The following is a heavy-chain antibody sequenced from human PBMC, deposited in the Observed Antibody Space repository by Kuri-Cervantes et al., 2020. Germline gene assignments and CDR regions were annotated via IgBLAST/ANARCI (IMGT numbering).Heavy chain of an antibody. D-gene: IGHD4-17*01. CDR1: GFTFSSYG. CDR3: ASNGYGDPFDY. J-gene: IGHJ4*02. V-gene: IGHV3-74*01. CDR2: INSDGSST. Sequence: LSLTCAASGFTFSSYGMHWVRQAPGKGLVWVSRINSDGSSTSYADSVKGRFTISRDNAKNTLCLQMNSLRAEDTAVYYCASNGYGDPFDYWGQGTLVTDSS.